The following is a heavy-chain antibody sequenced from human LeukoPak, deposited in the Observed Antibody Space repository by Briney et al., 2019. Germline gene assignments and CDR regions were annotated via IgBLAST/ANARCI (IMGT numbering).Heavy chain of an antibody. CDR3: ARAGRYSSSWYDA. Sequence: GGSLRLSCAASGFSISNYWMNWVRQAPGKGLEWVANIKQDGSEKNYVDSVKGRFTISRDNAKNSLYLQMNSLRAEDTAVYYCARAGRYSSSWYDAWGQGTLVTVSS. V-gene: IGHV3-7*01. CDR1: GFSISNYW. D-gene: IGHD6-13*01. J-gene: IGHJ5*02. CDR2: IKQDGSEK.